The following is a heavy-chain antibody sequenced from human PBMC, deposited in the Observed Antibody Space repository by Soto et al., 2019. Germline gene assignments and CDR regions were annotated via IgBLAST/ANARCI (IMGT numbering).Heavy chain of an antibody. J-gene: IGHJ5*02. D-gene: IGHD3-16*01. CDR2: MNPGSGDT. V-gene: IGHV1-8*01. CDR1: GYSFTNND. Sequence: GASVKVSCKASGYSFTNNDVSWVRQATGQGLEWMGWMNPGSGDTGYAQKFQGRVTMTRDISIATAYMGLSSLRSDDTAIYHCARRATFGSLNWFDPWGQGTLVAVSS. CDR3: ARRATFGSLNWFDP.